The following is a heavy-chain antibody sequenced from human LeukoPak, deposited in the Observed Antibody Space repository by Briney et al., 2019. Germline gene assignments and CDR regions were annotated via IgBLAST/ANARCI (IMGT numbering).Heavy chain of an antibody. Sequence: PGGSLRLSCAASGFTFSNYAMSWVRQAPGKGLEWVSTIGGSGGSTYYADSVKGRFTISRDNSKNTLYLQMNSLRAEDTAVYYCAKLMATIIEPLDYWGQGTLVSVSS. CDR1: GFTFSNYA. J-gene: IGHJ4*02. CDR2: IGGSGGST. D-gene: IGHD5-24*01. V-gene: IGHV3-23*01. CDR3: AKLMATIIEPLDY.